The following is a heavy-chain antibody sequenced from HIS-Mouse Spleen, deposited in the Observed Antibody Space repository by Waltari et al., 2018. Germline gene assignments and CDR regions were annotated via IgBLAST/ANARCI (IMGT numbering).Heavy chain of an antibody. J-gene: IGHJ4*02. CDR1: GGSFSGYY. Sequence: QVQLQQWGAGLLKPSETLSLTCAVYGGSFSGYYWSWIRQPPGKGLEWIGDIHHSGSSNTTPSRNIRATISVDTSNTQCSLKLGSVTAADTAVYYCARGRSPATVTIGYYFDYWGQGTLVTVSS. CDR3: ARGRSPATVTIGYYFDY. V-gene: IGHV4-34*04. D-gene: IGHD4-17*01. CDR2: IHHSGSS.